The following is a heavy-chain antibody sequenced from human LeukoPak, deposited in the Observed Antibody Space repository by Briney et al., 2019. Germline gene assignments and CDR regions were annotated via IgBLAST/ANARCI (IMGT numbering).Heavy chain of an antibody. D-gene: IGHD5-18*01. CDR1: GYSISSGYY. CDR3: ARDARYSYDH. Sequence: SETLSLTCPVSGYSISSGYYWAWIRQPPGKGLEWIGYIYSSGSTNYNPSLKSRVTISVDTSKNQFSLKLRFVTAADTAVYYCARDARYSYDHWGQGTLVTVSS. J-gene: IGHJ4*02. V-gene: IGHV4-61*01. CDR2: IYSSGST.